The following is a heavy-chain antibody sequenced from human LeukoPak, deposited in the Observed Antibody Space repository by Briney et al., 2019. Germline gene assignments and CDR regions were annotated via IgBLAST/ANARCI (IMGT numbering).Heavy chain of an antibody. J-gene: IGHJ4*02. V-gene: IGHV3-23*01. Sequence: GGSLRLSCAASRFTFRSYAMSWVRQAPGKGLEWVSAISGSGGSTYYADSVKGRFTISRDNSKNTLYLQMNSLRAEDTAVYYCANVGDIVVVPAAPFDYWGQGTLVTVSS. D-gene: IGHD2-2*01. CDR3: ANVGDIVVVPAAPFDY. CDR2: ISGSGGST. CDR1: RFTFRSYA.